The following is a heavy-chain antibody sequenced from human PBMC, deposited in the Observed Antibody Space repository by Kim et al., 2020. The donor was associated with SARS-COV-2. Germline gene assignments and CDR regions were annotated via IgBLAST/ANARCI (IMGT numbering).Heavy chain of an antibody. CDR1: GFTFDDYA. CDR2: ISWNSGSI. CDR3: AKESNYDILTGELDY. Sequence: GGSLRLSCAASGFTFDDYAMHWVRQAPGKGLEWVSGISWNSGSIGYADSVKGRFTISRDNAKNSLYLQMNSLRAEDTALYYCAKESNYDILTGELDYWGQGTLVTVSS. V-gene: IGHV3-9*01. D-gene: IGHD3-9*01. J-gene: IGHJ4*02.